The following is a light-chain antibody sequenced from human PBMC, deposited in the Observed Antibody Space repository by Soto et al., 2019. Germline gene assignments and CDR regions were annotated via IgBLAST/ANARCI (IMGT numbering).Light chain of an antibody. CDR2: DVS. CDR3: SSYTSSSPL. J-gene: IGLJ2*01. V-gene: IGLV2-14*01. Sequence: QSVLNQPASVSGSPGQSITISCTGTSSDVGGYNYVSWYQQHPGKAPKLMIYDVSNRPSGVSNRFSGSKSGNTASLTISGLQAEDEADYYCSSYTSSSPLFGGGTKLTVL. CDR1: SSDVGGYNY.